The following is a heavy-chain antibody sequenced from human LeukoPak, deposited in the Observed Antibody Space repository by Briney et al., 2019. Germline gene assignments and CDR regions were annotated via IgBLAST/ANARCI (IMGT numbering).Heavy chain of an antibody. CDR1: GFTVSSNY. CDR3: ARGLVGAYFDY. J-gene: IGHJ4*02. Sequence: GGSLRLSCAASGFTVSSNYMNWVRQAPGKGLEWVSVIYSGGTTYYADSVKGRFTISRDNSKNTLYLQMNSLRAEDTAVYYCARGLVGAYFDYWGQGTLVTVSS. V-gene: IGHV3-53*01. D-gene: IGHD1-26*01. CDR2: IYSGGTT.